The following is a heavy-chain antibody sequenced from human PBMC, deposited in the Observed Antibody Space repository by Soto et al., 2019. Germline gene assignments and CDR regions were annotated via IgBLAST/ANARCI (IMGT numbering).Heavy chain of an antibody. CDR2: ISGSGGST. CDR1: GFTFSSYA. CDR3: AKEGGEIAAAGTFYFQH. J-gene: IGHJ1*01. D-gene: IGHD6-13*01. Sequence: GGSLRLSCAASGFTFSSYAMSWVRQAPGKGLEWVSAISGSGGSTYYADSVKGRFTISRDNSKNTLYLQMNSLRAEDTAVYYCAKEGGEIAAAGTFYFQHWGQGTLVTVS. V-gene: IGHV3-23*01.